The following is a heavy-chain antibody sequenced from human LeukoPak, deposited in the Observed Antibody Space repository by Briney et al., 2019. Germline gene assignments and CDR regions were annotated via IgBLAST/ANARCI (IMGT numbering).Heavy chain of an antibody. CDR2: IHHSGST. CDR3: ARSRASVATAGTFGD. D-gene: IGHD1-1*01. Sequence: SSETLSLTCAVYGGSFSGSYWSWIRQSPGKGLEWIGEIHHSGSTNYNPSLKSRVTISLDTSNNQFSLKLTSVTAADTAVYYCARSRASVATAGTFGDWGQGALVTVSS. CDR1: GGSFSGSY. V-gene: IGHV4-34*01. J-gene: IGHJ4*02.